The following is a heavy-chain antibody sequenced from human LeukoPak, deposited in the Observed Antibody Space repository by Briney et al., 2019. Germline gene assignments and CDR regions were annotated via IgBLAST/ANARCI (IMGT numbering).Heavy chain of an antibody. D-gene: IGHD3-22*01. CDR3: AKDRGPSRITMIVVVGWAH. Sequence: GGSLRLSCAASGFTFSSYAMSWVRQAPGKGLEWVSAISGSGGSTYYADSVKGRFTISRDNSKNTLYLQMNSLRAEDTAVYYCAKDRGPSRITMIVVVGWAHWGQGTLVTVSS. CDR2: ISGSGGST. CDR1: GFTFSSYA. J-gene: IGHJ4*02. V-gene: IGHV3-23*01.